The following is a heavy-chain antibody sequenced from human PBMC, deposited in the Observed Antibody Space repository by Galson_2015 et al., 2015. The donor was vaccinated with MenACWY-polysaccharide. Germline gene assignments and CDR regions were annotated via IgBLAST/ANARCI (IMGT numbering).Heavy chain of an antibody. J-gene: IGHJ4*02. CDR2: ISAYNGDA. D-gene: IGHD2-2*01. V-gene: IGHV1-18*01. CDR3: TRVGAYCTRTSCHDY. CDR1: GYTFTSYG. Sequence: SVKVSCKASGYTFTSYGISWVRQAPGQGLEWMGWISAYNGDANYAQKLQGRITMTIDTLTTTGYMELRCLRSDDTALYYCTRVGAYCTRTSCHDYWGQGTLVTVSS.